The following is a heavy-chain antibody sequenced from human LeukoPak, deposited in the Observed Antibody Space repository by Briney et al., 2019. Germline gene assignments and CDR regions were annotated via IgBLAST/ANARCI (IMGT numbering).Heavy chain of an antibody. CDR1: GFTFDDYA. D-gene: IGHD6-13*01. CDR2: ISWNSGSI. V-gene: IGHV3-9*01. J-gene: IGHJ4*02. CDR3: AKDIGGIAAAGTD. Sequence: PGRSLRLSCAASGFTFDDYAMHWVRQAPGKGLEWVSGISWNSGSIGYADSVKGRFTISRDNAKNSLYLQMNSLRAEDTALYYCAKDIGGIAAAGTDWGQGTLVTVSS.